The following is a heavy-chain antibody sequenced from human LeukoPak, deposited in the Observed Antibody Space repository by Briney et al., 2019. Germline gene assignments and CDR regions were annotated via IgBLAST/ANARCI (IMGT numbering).Heavy chain of an antibody. CDR3: ATSITYFDLWSGRDWMDH. D-gene: IGHD3-3*01. V-gene: IGHV3-21*01. Sequence: GGSLRLSCVGSGLTFRSYSINWVRQPPGKGLELVSSITGSSSHIFYTDSVKGRFTIFKENGKNSAYLQMDSLRAEDTAVYFCATSITYFDLWSGRDWMDHWGQGTLVIVSS. CDR2: ITGSSSHI. CDR1: GLTFRSYS. J-gene: IGHJ5*02.